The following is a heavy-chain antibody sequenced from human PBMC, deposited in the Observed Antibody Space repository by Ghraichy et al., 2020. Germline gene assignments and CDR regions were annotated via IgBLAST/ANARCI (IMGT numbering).Heavy chain of an antibody. V-gene: IGHV6-1*01. Sequence: SQTRSLTCAISGDSVSSNSAAWNWIRQSPSRGLEWLGRTYYRSKWYNDYAVSVKSRITINPDTSKNQFSLQLNSVTPEDTAVYYCARESPSYSSGWNYYYYGMDVWGQGTTVTVSS. CDR1: GDSVSSNSAA. J-gene: IGHJ6*02. CDR3: ARESPSYSSGWNYYYYGMDV. CDR2: TYYRSKWYN. D-gene: IGHD6-19*01.